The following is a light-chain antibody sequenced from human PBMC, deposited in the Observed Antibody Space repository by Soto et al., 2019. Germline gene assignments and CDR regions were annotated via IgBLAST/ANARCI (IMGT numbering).Light chain of an antibody. Sequence: IVLTQSPATLYLSPGERATLSCRASQSVSSYLAWYQQKPGQAPRLLIYDASNRATGIPARFSGSGSGTDFTLTISSLEPEDFAVYYCQQRSNWPPLITFGQGTRLEI. CDR3: QQRSNWPPLIT. CDR1: QSVSSY. V-gene: IGKV3-11*01. CDR2: DAS. J-gene: IGKJ5*01.